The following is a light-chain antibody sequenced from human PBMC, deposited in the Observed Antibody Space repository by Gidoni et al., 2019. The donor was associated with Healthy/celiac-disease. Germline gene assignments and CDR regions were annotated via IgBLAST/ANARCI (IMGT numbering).Light chain of an antibody. CDR3: QQYNSWT. Sequence: DIQMTQSPSTLSASAGDRVTITCRASQSISSWLAWYQQKQGKAPKLLIYKASSLESGVLSRFSGSGSGTEFTLTISSLQPDYFATYYCQQYNSWTFGQGTKVEIK. CDR1: QSISSW. J-gene: IGKJ1*01. V-gene: IGKV1-5*03. CDR2: KAS.